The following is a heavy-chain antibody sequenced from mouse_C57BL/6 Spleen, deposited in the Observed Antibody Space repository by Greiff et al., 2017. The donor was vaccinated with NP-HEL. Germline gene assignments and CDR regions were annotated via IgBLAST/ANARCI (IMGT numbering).Heavy chain of an antibody. CDR2: IYPGSGST. J-gene: IGHJ2*01. CDR3: AREGGGGYGSSSHYFDY. CDR1: GYTFTSYW. D-gene: IGHD1-1*01. V-gene: IGHV1-55*01. Sequence: VQLQQPGAELVKPGASVKMSCKASGYTFTSYWITWVKQRPGQGLEWIGDIYPGSGSTNYNEKFKSKATLTVDTSSSTAYMQLSSLTSEDSAVYYCAREGGGGYGSSSHYFDYWGQGTTLTVSS.